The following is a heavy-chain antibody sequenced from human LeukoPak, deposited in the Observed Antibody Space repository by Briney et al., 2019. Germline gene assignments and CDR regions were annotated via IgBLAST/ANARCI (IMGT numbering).Heavy chain of an antibody. V-gene: IGHV3-48*03. CDR1: GFTFSSYE. CDR3: ARDRYVVVPAAMGPLNYYYNGMDV. J-gene: IGHJ6*04. CDR2: ISSSGSTI. Sequence: GGSLRLSCAASGFTFSSYEMNWVRQAPGKGLEWVSYISSSGSTIYYADSVKGRFTISRDNAKNSLYLQMNSLRAEDTAVYYCARDRYVVVPAAMGPLNYYYNGMDVWGKGTTVTVSS. D-gene: IGHD2-2*01.